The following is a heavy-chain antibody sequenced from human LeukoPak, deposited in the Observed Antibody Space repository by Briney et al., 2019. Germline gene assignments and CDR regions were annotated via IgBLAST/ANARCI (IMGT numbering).Heavy chain of an antibody. Sequence: GGSLRLSCAASGFTVSSNYMSWVRQAPGKGLEWVSVIYSGGSTYYADSVKGRFTISRDNSKNTLYLQMNSLRAEDTAVYYCAREGSGSAYYYGMDVWAKGPRSPSP. CDR2: IYSGGST. CDR1: GFTVSSNY. J-gene: IGHJ6*02. CDR3: AREGSGSAYYYGMDV. D-gene: IGHD1-26*01. V-gene: IGHV3-66*01.